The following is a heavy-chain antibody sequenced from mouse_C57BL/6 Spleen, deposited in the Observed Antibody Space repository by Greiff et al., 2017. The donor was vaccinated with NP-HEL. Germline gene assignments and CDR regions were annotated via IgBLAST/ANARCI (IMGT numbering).Heavy chain of an antibody. CDR1: GYTFTSYW. Sequence: QVQLQQPGAELVMPGASVKLSCKASGYTFTSYWMHWVKQRPGQGLEWIGEIDPSDSYTNYNQKFKGKSTLTVDKSSSTAYMELSSLTSEDSAVYYCARYDFDYWGKGTTLTVSS. J-gene: IGHJ2*01. D-gene: IGHD2-3*01. CDR2: IDPSDSYT. V-gene: IGHV1-69*01. CDR3: ARYDFDY.